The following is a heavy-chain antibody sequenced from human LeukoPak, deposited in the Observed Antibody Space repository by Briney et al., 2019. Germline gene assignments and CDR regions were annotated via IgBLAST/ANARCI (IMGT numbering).Heavy chain of an antibody. J-gene: IGHJ6*03. Sequence: PGGPLRLSCAASGFTVSSNYMSWVRHAPGKGLEWVSVIYSGGSTYYADLVKGRFTISRDNSKNTLYLQMNSLRAEDTAVYYCARGYCSSTSCYSHYYYMDVWGKGTTVTVSS. CDR1: GFTVSSNY. V-gene: IGHV3-53*01. CDR2: IYSGGST. D-gene: IGHD2-2*01. CDR3: ARGYCSSTSCYSHYYYMDV.